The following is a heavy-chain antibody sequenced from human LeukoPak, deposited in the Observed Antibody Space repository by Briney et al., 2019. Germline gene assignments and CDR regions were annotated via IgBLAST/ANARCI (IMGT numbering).Heavy chain of an antibody. V-gene: IGHV4-59*12. CDR3: AREGGDYVSDY. CDR2: IYYSGST. Sequence: SETLSLTCAVSGGSISSYYWSWIRQPPGKGLEWIGYIYYSGSTNYNPSLKSRVTISVDTAKNQFSLKLSSVTAADTAVYYCAREGGDYVSDYWGQGTLVTVSS. D-gene: IGHD4-17*01. J-gene: IGHJ4*02. CDR1: GGSISSYY.